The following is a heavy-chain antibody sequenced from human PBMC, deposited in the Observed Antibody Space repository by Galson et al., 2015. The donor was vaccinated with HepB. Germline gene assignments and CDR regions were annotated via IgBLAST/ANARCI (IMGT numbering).Heavy chain of an antibody. D-gene: IGHD3-10*01. CDR3: ASKGGSGSGRHYYYGMDV. J-gene: IGHJ6*02. CDR2: IIPIFGTA. V-gene: IGHV1-69*06. CDR1: GGTFSSYA. Sequence: SVKVSCKASGGTFSSYAISWVRQAPGQGLEWMGGIIPIFGTANYAQKFQGRVTITADKSTSTAYMELSSLRSEDTAVYYCASKGGSGSGRHYYYGMDVWGQGTTVTVSS.